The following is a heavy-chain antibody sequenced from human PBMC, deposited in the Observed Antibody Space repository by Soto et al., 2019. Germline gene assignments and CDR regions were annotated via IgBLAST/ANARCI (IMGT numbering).Heavy chain of an antibody. CDR1: AFSFSNYN. D-gene: IGHD3-3*01. V-gene: IGHV3-48*02. CDR3: ARDFGHGYYLDD. CDR2: ITVSSDTV. Sequence: GSLRLSCVASAFSFSNYNMNWVRQAPRKRLEGVSYITVSSDTVHCGDSVRGRFTTSRDNAESSLYLQMNSLRDEDTAVYFCARDFGHGYYLDDWGRGTPVTVSS. J-gene: IGHJ4*02.